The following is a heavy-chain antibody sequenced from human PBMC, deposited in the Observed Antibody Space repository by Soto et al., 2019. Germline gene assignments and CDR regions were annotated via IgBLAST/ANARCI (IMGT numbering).Heavy chain of an antibody. CDR3: TTDPRWGF. D-gene: IGHD3-16*01. CDR2: IKSKNDGGAT. CDR1: GLTFGNAW. Sequence: EVQFVESGGNLVKPGGSLRLSCVVSGLTFGNAWMNWVRQAPGKGLEWVGRIKSKNDGGATDYAAPVKGRLIISRDDSKRTVYLQLNSLQTEDTAVYFCTTDPRWGFWGPGTLVTVSS. V-gene: IGHV3-15*07. J-gene: IGHJ3*01.